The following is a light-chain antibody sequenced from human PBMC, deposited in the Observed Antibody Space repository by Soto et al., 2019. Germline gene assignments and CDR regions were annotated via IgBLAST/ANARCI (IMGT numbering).Light chain of an antibody. CDR3: QQPISFPIT. J-gene: IGKJ5*01. Sequence: DIQMTQSPSTLSASVGDRVTITCRASQSISSWLAWYQQKPGKAPKLLIYDASSLESGVPSRFSGSGSGTDFTLTISSLQPEDFATYYCQQPISFPITFGQGTRLENK. V-gene: IGKV1-5*01. CDR2: DAS. CDR1: QSISSW.